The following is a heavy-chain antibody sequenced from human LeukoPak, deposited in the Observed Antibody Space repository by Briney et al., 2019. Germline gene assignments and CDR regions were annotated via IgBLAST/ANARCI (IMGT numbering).Heavy chain of an antibody. CDR1: GFTFTDNY. CDR3: ARDHGRYGTTGWLDP. V-gene: IGHV3-11*01. D-gene: IGHD1-1*01. J-gene: IGHJ5*02. Sequence: KPGGSLRLSCAASGFTFTDNYMSWVRQAPGKGLEWISHISVSGHTVFYADSVRGRFIISRDNANSSLFLQMTSLRVEDTAVYYCARDHGRYGTTGWLDPWGQGTLVTVSS. CDR2: ISVSGHTV.